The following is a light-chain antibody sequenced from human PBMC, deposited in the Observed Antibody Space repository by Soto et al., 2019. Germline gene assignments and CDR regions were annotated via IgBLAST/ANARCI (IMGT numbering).Light chain of an antibody. V-gene: IGKV3-11*01. CDR1: QSVSSY. CDR3: QQRSNWPPIN. CDR2: DAS. J-gene: IGKJ5*01. Sequence: EIVLTQSPATLSLSPGEGATLSFMASQSVSSYLAWYQQKPGQAPRLLIYDASNRATGIPARFSGSGSGTDFTLTISSLEPEDFAVYYCQQRSNWPPINFGQGTRLEIK.